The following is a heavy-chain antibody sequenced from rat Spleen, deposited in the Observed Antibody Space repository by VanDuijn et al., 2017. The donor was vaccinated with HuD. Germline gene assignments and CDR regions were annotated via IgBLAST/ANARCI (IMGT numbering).Heavy chain of an antibody. J-gene: IGHJ2*01. CDR2: TTHTGGKT. CDR1: GFTFNNYW. V-gene: IGHV5-31*01. Sequence: EVQLVESGGGLVQPGRSLKLSCVASGFTFNNYWMTWIRQAPGKGLEWVASTTHTGGKTYYPDHVKGRFTISRDTAQNTLYLQMDSLRSEDTATYYCARHQALGFDYWGQGVMVTVSS. D-gene: IGHD3-5*01. CDR3: ARHQALGFDY.